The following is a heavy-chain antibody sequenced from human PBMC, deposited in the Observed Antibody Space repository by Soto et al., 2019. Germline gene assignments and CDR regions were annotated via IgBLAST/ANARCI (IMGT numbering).Heavy chain of an antibody. D-gene: IGHD1-26*01. V-gene: IGHV3-23*01. J-gene: IGHJ4*02. CDR1: GFIFSNYA. CDR2: ISGSGKST. CDR3: ARGDVGATNGFS. Sequence: GGSLRLSCAASGFIFSNYAMSWVRQAPGKGLEWVSGISGSGKSTYYADSVKGRFTISRDNSKNTLYLQMNSLRAEATAVYYCARGDVGATNGFSWGQGTLVTVSS.